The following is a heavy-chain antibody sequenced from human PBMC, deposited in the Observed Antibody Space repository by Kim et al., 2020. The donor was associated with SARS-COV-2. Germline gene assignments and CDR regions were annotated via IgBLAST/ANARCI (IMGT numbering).Heavy chain of an antibody. D-gene: IGHD1-26*01. J-gene: IGHJ4*02. CDR1: GLTFSIYA. CDR3: ATVVGVTYPFDY. V-gene: IGHV3-23*01. CDR2: ISNSGDTK. Sequence: GGSLRLSCAASGLTFSIYAVSWVRQAPGKGLEWVSAISNSGDTKYYADSVKGRFTISRDNSKNTLYLQVNSLRAEDTALYYCATVVGVTYPFDYWGPGTL.